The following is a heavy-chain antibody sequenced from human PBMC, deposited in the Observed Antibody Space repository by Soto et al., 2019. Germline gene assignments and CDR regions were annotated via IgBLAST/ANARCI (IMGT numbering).Heavy chain of an antibody. CDR2: IYYSGST. CDR1: GGSISSSSYY. CDR3: ARHTPAISISDH. Sequence: QLQLQESGPGLVKPSETLSLTCTVSGGSISSSSYYWGWIRQPPGKGLEWIGSIYYSGSTYYNPPLKSRVTISVETSKNLFSLKLTSVTAADTAVYYCARHTPAISISDHWGQGTLVTVSS. V-gene: IGHV4-39*01. J-gene: IGHJ4*02. D-gene: IGHD2-15*01.